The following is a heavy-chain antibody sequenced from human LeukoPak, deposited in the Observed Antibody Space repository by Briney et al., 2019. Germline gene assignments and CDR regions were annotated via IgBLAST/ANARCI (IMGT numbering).Heavy chain of an antibody. CDR1: GYTFTGYY. V-gene: IGHV1-2*02. J-gene: IGHJ4*02. D-gene: IGHD2-8*02. Sequence: ASVKVSCKASGYTFTGYYMHWVRQAPGQGLEWMGWINPNSGGTNHAQKFQGRVTMTRDTSISTAYMELSRLRSDDTAVYYCARGVLGDYGPGYWGQGTLVTVPS. CDR3: ARGVLGDYGPGY. CDR2: INPNSGGT.